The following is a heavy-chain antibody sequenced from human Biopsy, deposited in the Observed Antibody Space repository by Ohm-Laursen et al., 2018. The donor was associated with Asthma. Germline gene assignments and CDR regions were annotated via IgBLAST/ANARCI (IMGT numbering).Heavy chain of an antibody. CDR1: GYNFISFA. CDR2: VNTGNGDT. V-gene: IGHV1-3*04. CDR3: ARTYYDFLTGQVKDVFGV. J-gene: IGHJ3*01. Sequence: SVKVSCKSSGYNFISFAIHWVRQAPGQRLEWMGWVNTGNGDTKYSQKFQGRVTITRDTSASTAYMELRSLRSGDTATYYCARTYYDFLTGQVKDVFGVWGQGTMVTVSS. D-gene: IGHD3-9*01.